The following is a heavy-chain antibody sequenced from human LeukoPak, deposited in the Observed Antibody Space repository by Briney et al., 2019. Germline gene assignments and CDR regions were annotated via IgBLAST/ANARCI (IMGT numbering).Heavy chain of an antibody. J-gene: IGHJ4*02. CDR2: ISAYNGNT. Sequence: ASVKVSCKASGYTFTSCGISRVRQAPGQGLEGMGWISAYNGNTNYAQKLQGRVTMTTDTSTSTAYMELRSLRSDDTAVYYCARDASPLDYYDRSGQVNGYWGQGTLVTVSS. D-gene: IGHD3-22*01. V-gene: IGHV1-18*01. CDR3: ARDASPLDYYDRSGQVNGY. CDR1: GYTFTSCG.